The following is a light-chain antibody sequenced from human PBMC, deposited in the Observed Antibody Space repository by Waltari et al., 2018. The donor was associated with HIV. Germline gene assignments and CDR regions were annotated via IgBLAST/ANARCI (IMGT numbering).Light chain of an antibody. J-gene: IGLJ2*01. CDR1: TSNLGAAYD. V-gene: IGLV1-40*01. CDR3: QSYDITLSASVV. Sequence: QSVLTQPPSVSGAPGQRVTISCTVSTSNLGAAYDVHWYQQIPGTAPKLLISGNKNRPSGVPDRFSAAKSGTSASLTITGLQAEDEADYFCQSYDITLSASVVFGGGTKLTVL. CDR2: GNK.